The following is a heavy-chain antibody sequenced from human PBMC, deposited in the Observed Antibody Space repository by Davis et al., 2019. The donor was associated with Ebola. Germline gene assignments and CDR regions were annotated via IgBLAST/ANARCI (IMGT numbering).Heavy chain of an antibody. CDR3: ARDDLTGLLDS. J-gene: IGHJ4*02. CDR1: GRSISDGDYS. V-gene: IGHV4-30-4*08. CDR2: IHHSGGT. D-gene: IGHD2-8*02. Sequence: LRLSCTVSGRSISDGDYSWGWIRQPPGKGLEWIGYIHHSGGTYYNPSLKSRLTLGVDTSKNQFSLRLTSVTAADAAVYYCARDDLTGLLDSWGQGTLVTVSS.